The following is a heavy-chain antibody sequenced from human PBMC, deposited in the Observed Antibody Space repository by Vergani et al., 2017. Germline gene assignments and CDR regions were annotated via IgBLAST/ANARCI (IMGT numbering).Heavy chain of an antibody. Sequence: QVPLVESGGGLVKPGGSLRLPCAASGFTFSDYYMTWIRQAPGKGPEWISYISGSGHTKYYADSVKGRFAISRDNAKNSLYLQMNSLRAEDTAVYYCARVRGYGGNSGYFDYWGQGTLVTVSS. CDR2: ISGSGHTK. CDR1: GFTFSDYY. V-gene: IGHV3-11*04. CDR3: ARVRGYGGNSGYFDY. J-gene: IGHJ4*02. D-gene: IGHD4-23*01.